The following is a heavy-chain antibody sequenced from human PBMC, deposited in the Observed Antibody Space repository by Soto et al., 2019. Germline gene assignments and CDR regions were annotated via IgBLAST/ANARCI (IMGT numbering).Heavy chain of an antibody. J-gene: IGHJ4*02. Sequence: SQTLSHTCTIFGDGISSKIGAWDWIRQSPSRGLEWLGRTYYRSKWYDDYAVSVKSRITINPDTSKNQFSLQLNSVTPEDTAVYYCARDQTSGYSYGSFDYWGQGTLVTVS. CDR2: TYYRSKWYD. CDR1: GDGISSKIGA. V-gene: IGHV6-1*01. CDR3: ARDQTSGYSYGSFDY. D-gene: IGHD5-18*01.